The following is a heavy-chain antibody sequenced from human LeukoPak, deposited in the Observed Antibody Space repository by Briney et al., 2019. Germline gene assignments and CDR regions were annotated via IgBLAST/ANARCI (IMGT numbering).Heavy chain of an antibody. V-gene: IGHV3-23*01. J-gene: IGHJ4*02. CDR2: ISGSGGST. CDR1: GFTLSSYA. D-gene: IGHD2-2*01. CDR3: AKARPDIVVVPAAFS. Sequence: GGSLRLSCAASGFTLSSYAMSWVRQAPGKGLEWVLAISGSGGSTYYADSVKGRFTISRDNSKNTLYLQMNSLRAEDTAVYYCAKARPDIVVVPAAFSWGQGTLVTVSS.